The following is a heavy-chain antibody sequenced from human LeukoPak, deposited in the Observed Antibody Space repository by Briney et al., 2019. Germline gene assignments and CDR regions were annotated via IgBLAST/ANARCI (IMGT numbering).Heavy chain of an antibody. Sequence: GGSLRLSCAASGFAFSTYAMTWVRQAPEKGLQWVSTISTSGRATYYADSVEGRFTISRDNSKNTLYLQMNNLRAEDTAVYYCARERITMVRGILDDAFDIWGQGTMVTVSS. D-gene: IGHD3-10*01. CDR1: GFAFSTYA. CDR3: ARERITMVRGILDDAFDI. V-gene: IGHV3-23*01. J-gene: IGHJ3*02. CDR2: ISTSGRAT.